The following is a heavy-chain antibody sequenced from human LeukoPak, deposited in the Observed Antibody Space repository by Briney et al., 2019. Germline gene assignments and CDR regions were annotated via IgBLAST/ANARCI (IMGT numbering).Heavy chain of an antibody. Sequence: ASVKVSCKASGYTFTSYGISWVRQAPGQGLEWMGWVYGDNGDSNYAPRLQDRVTVTTDTSTSTAYMELRSLTPDATAVYYCARDLRSTMAHFDYWGQGTPVTVSS. CDR2: VYGDNGDS. J-gene: IGHJ4*02. CDR1: GYTFTSYG. D-gene: IGHD5-24*01. CDR3: ARDLRSTMAHFDY. V-gene: IGHV1-18*01.